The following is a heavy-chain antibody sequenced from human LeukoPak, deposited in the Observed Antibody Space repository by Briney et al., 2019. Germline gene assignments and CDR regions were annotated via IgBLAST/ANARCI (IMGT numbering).Heavy chain of an antibody. CDR2: ISAYNGNT. Sequence: ASVNASCKASGYTFTSYGISWVRQAPGQGLEWMGWISAYNGNTNYAQKLQGRVTMTTDTSTSTAYMELRSLRSDDTAVYYCARDSNPEIMITFGGVLGYFDYWGQGTLVTVSS. J-gene: IGHJ4*02. CDR1: GYTFTSYG. D-gene: IGHD3-16*02. V-gene: IGHV1-18*01. CDR3: ARDSNPEIMITFGGVLGYFDY.